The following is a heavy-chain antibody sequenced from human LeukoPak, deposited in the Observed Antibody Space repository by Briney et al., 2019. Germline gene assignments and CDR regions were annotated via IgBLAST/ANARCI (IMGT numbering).Heavy chain of an antibody. V-gene: IGHV3-11*04. J-gene: IGHJ4*02. CDR3: ARAGDIVLMVYAYPFDY. D-gene: IGHD2-8*01. CDR2: ISSSGSTI. Sequence: PGGSLRLSCAASGFTFSDYYMSWIRQAPGKGLEWVSYISSSGSTIYYADSVKGRFTISRDNAKNSLYLQMNSLRAEDTAVYYCARAGDIVLMVYAYPFDYWGQGTLVTVSS. CDR1: GFTFSDYY.